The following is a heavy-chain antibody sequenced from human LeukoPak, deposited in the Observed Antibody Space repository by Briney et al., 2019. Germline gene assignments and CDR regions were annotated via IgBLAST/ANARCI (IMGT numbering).Heavy chain of an antibody. CDR1: GGSFSGYY. V-gene: IGHV4-34*01. J-gene: IGHJ6*02. CDR2: INHSGST. Sequence: PSETLSLTCAVYGGSFSGYYWSWIRQPPGKGLEWIGEINHSGSTNYNPSPKSRVTISVDTSKNQFSLKLSSVTAADTAVYYCARCRPIVVVPAAMYGKYYYYYGMDVWGQGTTVTVSS. CDR3: ARCRPIVVVPAAMYGKYYYYYGMDV. D-gene: IGHD2-2*01.